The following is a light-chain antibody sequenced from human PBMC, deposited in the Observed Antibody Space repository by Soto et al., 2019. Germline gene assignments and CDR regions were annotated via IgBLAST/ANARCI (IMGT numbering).Light chain of an antibody. CDR1: QSVSSN. V-gene: IGKV3-15*01. CDR3: QQYNNWPLT. J-gene: IGKJ4*01. CDR2: GAS. Sequence: EIVMTQSPATLSVSPGERATLSCRASQSVSSNLASYQQKPGQAPRLLIYGASTRATGIPARFSGSGSGTECTLTISSLQSEDFAVYYCQQYNNWPLTFGGGTKVDIK.